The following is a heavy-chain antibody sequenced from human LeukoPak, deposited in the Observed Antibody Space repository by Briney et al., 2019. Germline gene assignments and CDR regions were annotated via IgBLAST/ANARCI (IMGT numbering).Heavy chain of an antibody. Sequence: ASVKVSCKASGYTFTGYYMHWVRQAPGQGLEWMGWINPNSGGTNYAQKFQGRVTMTRDTSISTAYMELSRLRSDDTAVYYCARGPQPYYYDSSRHPEYFQHWGQGTLVTVSS. J-gene: IGHJ1*01. D-gene: IGHD3-22*01. V-gene: IGHV1-2*02. CDR1: GYTFTGYY. CDR2: INPNSGGT. CDR3: ARGPQPYYYDSSRHPEYFQH.